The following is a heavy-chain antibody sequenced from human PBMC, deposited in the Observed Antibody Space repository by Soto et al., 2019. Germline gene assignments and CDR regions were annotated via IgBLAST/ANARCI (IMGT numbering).Heavy chain of an antibody. V-gene: IGHV1-2*04. CDR1: GYTFTGYY. D-gene: IGHD2-15*01. Sequence: RASVKVSCKASGYTFTGYYMHWVRQAPGQGLEWMGWINPNSGGTNYAQKFQGWVTMTRDTSISTAYIELSRLRSDDTAVYYCATSRDATSGGLDYWGQGALVTVSS. CDR2: INPNSGGT. J-gene: IGHJ4*02. CDR3: ATSRDATSGGLDY.